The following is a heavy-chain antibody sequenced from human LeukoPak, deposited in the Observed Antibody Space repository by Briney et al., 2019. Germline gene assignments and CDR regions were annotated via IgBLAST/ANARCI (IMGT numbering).Heavy chain of an antibody. J-gene: IGHJ4*02. D-gene: IGHD2-2*01. CDR2: INHSGST. CDR1: GGSFSGYY. Sequence: SETLSLTCAVYGGSFSGYYWSWIRQPPGKGLEWIGEINHSGSTNYNPSLKSRVTISVDTSKNQFSLKLSSVTAADTAVYYCARGRCNSTSCYDYWGQGTLVTVSS. V-gene: IGHV4-34*01. CDR3: ARGRCNSTSCYDY.